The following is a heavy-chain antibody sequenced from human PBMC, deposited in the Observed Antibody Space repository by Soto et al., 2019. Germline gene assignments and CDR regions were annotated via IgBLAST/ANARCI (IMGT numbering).Heavy chain of an antibody. CDR2: TAYRSKWYN. D-gene: IGHD1-26*01. Sequence: PSQTLSLTCAISGDSVSSNSAAWNWIRQSPSRGLEWLGRTAYRSKWYNDYAVFLKGRIIINPDTSKNQFSLQLNSVTPEDTAVYYCVGALRGRNDAFDIWGQGTVVTVSS. CDR1: GDSVSSNSAA. V-gene: IGHV6-1*01. CDR3: VGALRGRNDAFDI. J-gene: IGHJ3*02.